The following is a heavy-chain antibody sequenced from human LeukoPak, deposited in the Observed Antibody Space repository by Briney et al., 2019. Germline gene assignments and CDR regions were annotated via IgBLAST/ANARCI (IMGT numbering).Heavy chain of an antibody. V-gene: IGHV4-39*01. CDR3: ARQGCSSTSCYVYYYYYMDV. CDR1: GGSINSSSYY. D-gene: IGHD2-2*01. CDR2: IYYSGSS. J-gene: IGHJ6*03. Sequence: SETLPLTCTVSGGSINSSSYYWGWIRQPPGKGLEGIGSIYYSGSSYYNPSLKSRVNISVDTSKSQFSLKLSSVTAADTAVYYCARQGCSSTSCYVYYYYYMDVWGKGTTVTVSS.